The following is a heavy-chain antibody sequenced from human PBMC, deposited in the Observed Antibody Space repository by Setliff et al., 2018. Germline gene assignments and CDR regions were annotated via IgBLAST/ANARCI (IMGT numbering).Heavy chain of an antibody. Sequence: GSGPTLVNPTQTLTLTCTFSGFSLSTSGVGVGWIRQPPGKALEWLAVIYWNDDKRYSPSLKSRLAITRDTSKNQVVLRMTNMDPVGTATYYCARFGEFLGFDYWGQGTVVTVSS. CDR3: ARFGEFLGFDY. CDR2: IYWNDDK. CDR1: GFSLSTSGVG. V-gene: IGHV2-5*01. J-gene: IGHJ4*02. D-gene: IGHD3-10*01.